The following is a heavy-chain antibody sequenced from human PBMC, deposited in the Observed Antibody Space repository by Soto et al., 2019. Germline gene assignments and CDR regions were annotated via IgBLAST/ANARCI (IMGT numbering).Heavy chain of an antibody. J-gene: IGHJ4*02. V-gene: IGHV4-59*01. CDR2: IYYSGST. Sequence: SETLSLTCTVSGGSISSYYWSWIRQPPGKGLEWIGYIYYSGSTNYNPSLKSRVTISVDTSKNQFSLKLSSVTAADTAVYYCASTEGGPFDYWGQGTLVTVSS. CDR3: ASTEGGPFDY. CDR1: GGSISSYY. D-gene: IGHD1-26*01.